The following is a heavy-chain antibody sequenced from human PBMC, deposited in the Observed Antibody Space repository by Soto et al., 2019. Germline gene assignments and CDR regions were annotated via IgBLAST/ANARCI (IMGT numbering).Heavy chain of an antibody. J-gene: IGHJ6*02. Sequence: GESLKISCKGSGYSFTSYWIGWVRQVPGKGLEWMGIIYPGDSDTRYSPSFQGQVTISADKSISTAYLQWSSLKASDTAMYYCARVQGSYYYDSSGYSQWNYYYGMDVWGQGTTVTVSS. CDR2: IYPGDSDT. CDR1: GYSFTSYW. CDR3: ARVQGSYYYDSSGYSQWNYYYGMDV. V-gene: IGHV5-51*01. D-gene: IGHD3-22*01.